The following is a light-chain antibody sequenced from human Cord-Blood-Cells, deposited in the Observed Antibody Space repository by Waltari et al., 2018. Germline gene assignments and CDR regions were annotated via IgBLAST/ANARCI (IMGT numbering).Light chain of an antibody. CDR3: QQGYSTPVT. Sequence: DIQITQSPSSLSASVGDRVTITCRASQSISSYLNWYQQKPGKAPKLLIYAASSLQSGVPSRFSSSGSGTDFTLTISSLQPEDFATYYCQQGYSTPVTFGQGTRLEIK. J-gene: IGKJ5*01. CDR1: QSISSY. V-gene: IGKV1-39*01. CDR2: AAS.